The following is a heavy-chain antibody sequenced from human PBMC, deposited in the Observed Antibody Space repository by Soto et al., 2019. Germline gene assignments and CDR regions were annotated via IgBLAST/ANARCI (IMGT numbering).Heavy chain of an antibody. CDR1: GFTFSSYG. CDR2: IWYDGSNK. J-gene: IGHJ6*02. Sequence: GGSLRLSCAASGFTFSSYGMHWVRQAPGKGLEWVAVIWYDGSNKCYADSVKGRFTISRDNSKNTLYLQMNSLRAEDTAVYYCARDSRDSRGYYYYGMDVWGQGTTVTVSS. CDR3: ARDSRDSRGYYYYGMDV. V-gene: IGHV3-33*01. D-gene: IGHD3-22*01.